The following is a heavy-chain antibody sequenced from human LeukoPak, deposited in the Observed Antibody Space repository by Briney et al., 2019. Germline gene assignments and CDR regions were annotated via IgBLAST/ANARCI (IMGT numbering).Heavy chain of an antibody. J-gene: IGHJ4*02. D-gene: IGHD6-6*01. CDR3: ARGTYGSSSDFDY. CDR2: INPNSGGT. Sequence: ASVKVSCKASGYTFTGYYMHWVRQAPGQGLEWMGWINPNSGGTNYAQKFQGRVTMTRDTSISTAYMELSRLRSDDTAVYYCARGTYGSSSDFDYWGQGTLVTVSS. CDR1: GYTFTGYY. V-gene: IGHV1-2*02.